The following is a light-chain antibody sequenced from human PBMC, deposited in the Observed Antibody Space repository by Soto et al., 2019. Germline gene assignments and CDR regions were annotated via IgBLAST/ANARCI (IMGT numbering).Light chain of an antibody. CDR2: GAV. CDR1: QSVSSAY. Sequence: EIVLTQSPGTLSLSPGEGATVSCRASQSVSSAYLAWYQQKPGQSPRLLIYGAVSRATGIPDRFSGSGSGTDFTLTISRLEPEDFAVYSCQQYGDSPFTFGPGTKVDI. V-gene: IGKV3-20*01. J-gene: IGKJ3*01. CDR3: QQYGDSPFT.